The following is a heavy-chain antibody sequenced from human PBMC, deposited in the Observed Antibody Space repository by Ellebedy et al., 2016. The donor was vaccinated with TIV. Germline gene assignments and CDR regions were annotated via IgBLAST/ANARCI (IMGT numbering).Heavy chain of an antibody. CDR1: RGTFSSYA. V-gene: IGHV1-18*01. Sequence: ASVKVSXKASRGTFSSYAISWVRQAPGQGLEWMGWISAYNGNTNYAQKLQGRVTITTDTSTSTAYMELRSLRSDDTAVYYCARDSPGCSSTSCYDAFDIWGQGTMVTVSS. CDR3: ARDSPGCSSTSCYDAFDI. D-gene: IGHD2-2*01. CDR2: ISAYNGNT. J-gene: IGHJ3*02.